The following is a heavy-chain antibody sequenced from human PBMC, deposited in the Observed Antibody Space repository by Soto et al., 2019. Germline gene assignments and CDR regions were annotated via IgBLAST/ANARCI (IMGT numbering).Heavy chain of an antibody. CDR2: IIPIFGTA. J-gene: IGHJ5*02. Sequence: QVQLVQSGAEVKKPGSSVKVSCKASGGTFSSYAISWVRQAPGQGLEWMGGIIPIFGTANYAQKFQGRVTISADESTSTAYMELGSLGSEDTAVYYCARVYGDVSGLFDPWGQGTLVTVSS. CDR3: ARVYGDVSGLFDP. CDR1: GGTFSSYA. V-gene: IGHV1-69*01. D-gene: IGHD4-17*01.